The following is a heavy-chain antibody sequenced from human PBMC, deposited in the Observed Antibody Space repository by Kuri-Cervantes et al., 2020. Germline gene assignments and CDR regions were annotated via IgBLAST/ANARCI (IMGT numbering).Heavy chain of an antibody. CDR3: VRDRIYYDSXXYYENDY. CDR1: GXTFSSYS. V-gene: IGHV3-21*01. J-gene: IGHJ4*02. D-gene: IGHD3-22*01. CDR2: ISSXSSYI. Sequence: GESLKISCAASGXTFSSYSMNWVRQAPGKGLEWVSXISSXSSYIYYADSVEGRFTISRDNAKXXLYLQMNSLRAEDTAVYYCVRDRIYYDSXXYYENDYWGQGTLVTVSS.